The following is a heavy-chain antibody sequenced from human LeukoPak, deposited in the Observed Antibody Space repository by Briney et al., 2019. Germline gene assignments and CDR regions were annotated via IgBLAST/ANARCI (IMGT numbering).Heavy chain of an antibody. J-gene: IGHJ6*02. CDR2: ISANNDHT. CDR1: GNTFTNYG. CDR3: ARDRWRVTYYYYYGMDV. D-gene: IGHD2-21*02. V-gene: IGHV1-18*01. Sequence: ASVKVSCKASGNTFTNYGISWVRQAPGRGLEWMGWISANNDHTYYSQKFQGRVTMTRDTSISTAYMELRSLRSDDTAVYYCARDRWRVTYYYYYGMDVWGQGTTVTVSS.